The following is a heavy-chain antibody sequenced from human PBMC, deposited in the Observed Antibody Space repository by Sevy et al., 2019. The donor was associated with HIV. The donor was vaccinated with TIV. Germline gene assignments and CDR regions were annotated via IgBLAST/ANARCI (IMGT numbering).Heavy chain of an antibody. CDR3: ARDLFSGSYSDDY. D-gene: IGHD1-26*01. V-gene: IGHV3-7*01. CDR2: IKQDGNEK. Sequence: GGSLRLSCVASGFTLSSYWMSWVRQAPGKGLEWVANIKQDGNEKYYVDSVKGRFTISRDNAKNSLYLQTNSLRAEDTAVYYCARDLFSGSYSDDYWGQGTLVTVSS. J-gene: IGHJ4*02. CDR1: GFTLSSYW.